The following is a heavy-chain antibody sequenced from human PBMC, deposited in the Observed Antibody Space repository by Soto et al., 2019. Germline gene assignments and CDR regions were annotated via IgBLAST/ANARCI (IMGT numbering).Heavy chain of an antibody. J-gene: IGHJ4*02. V-gene: IGHV4-4*07. D-gene: IGHD6-13*01. CDR2: IYTSGST. Sequence: SETLSLTCTVSGGSISSYYWSWIRQPAGKGLEWIGRIYTSGSTNYNPSLKSRVTVSVDTSKNQFSLKLSSVTAADTAVYYCASSASWYRFDYWGQGTLVTVSS. CDR1: GGSISSYY. CDR3: ASSASWYRFDY.